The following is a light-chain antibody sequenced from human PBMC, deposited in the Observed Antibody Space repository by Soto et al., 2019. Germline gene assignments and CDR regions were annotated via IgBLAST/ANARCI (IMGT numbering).Light chain of an antibody. Sequence: IVLPQSPGPLSLSPGESATLSCRARRSITSNYLAWYQQRPGQAPRPLIYGLSSRATGVPDRFSGSGSGTDFTLTIDRLEPEDFAVYYCQDYGSSPFTFGPGTKVDIK. CDR1: RSITSNY. V-gene: IGKV3-20*01. J-gene: IGKJ3*01. CDR2: GLS. CDR3: QDYGSSPFT.